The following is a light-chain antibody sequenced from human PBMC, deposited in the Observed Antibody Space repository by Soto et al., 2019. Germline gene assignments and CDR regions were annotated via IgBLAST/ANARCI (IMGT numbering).Light chain of an antibody. V-gene: IGLV2-14*01. CDR1: SSDVGAYNY. CDR3: TSWTTSTTMK. J-gene: IGLJ2*01. Sequence: QSALTQPASVSGSPGQSITISCTGTSSDVGAYNYVSWYQQHPGKAPKLMIYDVNIRPSGVSNRFSGSKSGNTASLTISGLQAEDEADYYCTSWTTSTTMKFGGGTKFTVL. CDR2: DVN.